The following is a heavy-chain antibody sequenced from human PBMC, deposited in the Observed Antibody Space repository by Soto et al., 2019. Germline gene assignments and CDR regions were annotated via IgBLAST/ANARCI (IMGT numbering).Heavy chain of an antibody. Sequence: WWSLRLSCSASVFTFSSYGMHWFRQAPGKGLEWVAVIWYDGSNKYYADSVKGRFTISRDNSKNTLYLQMNSLRAEDTAVYYCARDRVLMVYATPTYNWFDPWGQGTLVTVSS. J-gene: IGHJ5*02. CDR1: VFTFSSYG. CDR2: IWYDGSNK. CDR3: ARDRVLMVYATPTYNWFDP. D-gene: IGHD2-8*01. V-gene: IGHV3-33*01.